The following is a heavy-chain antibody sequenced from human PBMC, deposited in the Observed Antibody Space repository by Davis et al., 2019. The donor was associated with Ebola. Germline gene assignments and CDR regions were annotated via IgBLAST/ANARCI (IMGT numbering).Heavy chain of an antibody. CDR2: ISSSSSYI. Sequence: GESLKISCAASGFTFSTYAMTWFRQAPGKGLEWVSSISSSSSYIYYADSVKGRFTIYRDNAKNSLYLQMNSLRAEDTAVYYCARGDSGVTTNFYLQDYWGQGTLVTVSS. V-gene: IGHV3-21*01. CDR1: GFTFSTYA. CDR3: ARGDSGVTTNFYLQDY. D-gene: IGHD4-11*01. J-gene: IGHJ4*02.